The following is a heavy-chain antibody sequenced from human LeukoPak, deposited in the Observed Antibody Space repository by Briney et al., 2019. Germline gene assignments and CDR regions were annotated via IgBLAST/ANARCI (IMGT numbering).Heavy chain of an antibody. D-gene: IGHD6-19*01. Sequence: QPGGSLRLSCAASGFIFSSYAMTWVRQAPGKGLEWVSGISGSGGSTYYADSVKGRFTISRDNSKNTLYLQMNSLRAEDTAVYYCARPPRVRSGWLNWFDPWGQGTLVNVSS. J-gene: IGHJ5*02. CDR1: GFIFSSYA. CDR3: ARPPRVRSGWLNWFDP. V-gene: IGHV3-23*01. CDR2: ISGSGGST.